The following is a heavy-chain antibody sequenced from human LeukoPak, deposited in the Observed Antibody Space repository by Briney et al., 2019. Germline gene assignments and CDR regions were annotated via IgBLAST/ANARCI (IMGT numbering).Heavy chain of an antibody. V-gene: IGHV4-39*07. D-gene: IGHD2-21*02. Sequence: SETLSLTCTVSGGSITSSPYHWAWIRQPPGRGPEWIGTVSHSGATQYNPSLTSRVTISLDTSKNQFSLSLNSVTAADTAVFFCARSMVTTDRNFDHWGQGTLVTASS. CDR1: GGSITSSPYH. CDR3: ARSMVTTDRNFDH. CDR2: VSHSGAT. J-gene: IGHJ4*01.